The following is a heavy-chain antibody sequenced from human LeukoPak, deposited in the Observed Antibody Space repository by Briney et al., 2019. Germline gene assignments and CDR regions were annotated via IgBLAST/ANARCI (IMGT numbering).Heavy chain of an antibody. J-gene: IGHJ4*02. V-gene: IGHV3-30*01. Sequence: GGSLRLSCAASGFTFSSYAMHWVRQAPGKGLEWVAVISYDGSNKYYADSVKGRFTISRDNSKNTLYLQMNSLRAEDTAVYYCARDSSGYDSDYFDYWGQGTLVTVSS. CDR3: ARDSSGYDSDYFDY. D-gene: IGHD5-12*01. CDR1: GFTFSSYA. CDR2: ISYDGSNK.